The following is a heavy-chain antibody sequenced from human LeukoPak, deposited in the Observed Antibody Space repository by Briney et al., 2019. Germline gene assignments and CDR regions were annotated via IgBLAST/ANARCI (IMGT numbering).Heavy chain of an antibody. Sequence: GGSLRLSCDVSGFTFSDSWMHWVRQTPGKGLVWVSRMYGDMSDISYADSVKGRFTISRDNAKNTVYLQMNSLRGEDTGVYYCARGLGLRGSTWGQGTLVTVSS. CDR2: MYGDMSDI. V-gene: IGHV3-74*01. D-gene: IGHD4-23*01. J-gene: IGHJ5*02. CDR1: GFTFSDSW. CDR3: ARGLGLRGST.